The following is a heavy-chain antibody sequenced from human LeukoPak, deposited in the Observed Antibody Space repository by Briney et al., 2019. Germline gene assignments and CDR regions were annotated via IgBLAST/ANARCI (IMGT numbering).Heavy chain of an antibody. CDR1: GFTFSTYA. CDR3: AKARGTTGYYMQVDY. V-gene: IGHV3-23*01. D-gene: IGHD3-9*01. Sequence: GGSLRLSCAASGFTFSTYAMTWVRQAPGKGLEWVSVISASGTAHYADSMKGRFTISRDNSKNTVYLQLSSLRPEDTAVYYCAKARGTTGYYMQVDYWGQGTLVTVSS. J-gene: IGHJ4*02. CDR2: ISASGTA.